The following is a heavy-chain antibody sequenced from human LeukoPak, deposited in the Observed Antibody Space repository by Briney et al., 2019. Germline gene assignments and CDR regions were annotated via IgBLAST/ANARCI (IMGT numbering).Heavy chain of an antibody. CDR3: ARPDYYDSSGYPG. Sequence: PSETLSLTCTVSGGSISSSSYYWGWIRQPPGKGLEWIGSIYYSGSTYYNPSLKSRVTVSVDTSKNQFSLKLSSVTAADTAVYYCARPDYYDSSGYPGWGQGTLVTVSS. D-gene: IGHD3-22*01. J-gene: IGHJ4*02. CDR1: GGSISSSSYY. V-gene: IGHV4-39*01. CDR2: IYYSGST.